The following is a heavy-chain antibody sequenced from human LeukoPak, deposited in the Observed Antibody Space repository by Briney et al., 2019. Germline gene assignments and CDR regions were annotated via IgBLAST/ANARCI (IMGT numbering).Heavy chain of an antibody. V-gene: IGHV6-1*01. CDR3: ARETSFRYYDIWSGWDY. J-gene: IGHJ4*02. Sequence: SQTLSLTCAISGDSVSXXXXAWNWIRQSPSXXXXXXXXXXYRSKWYNDYAVSVKSRITINPDTSKNQVSLQLNSVTPEDTAVYYCARETSFRYYDIWSGWDYWGQGTLVTVSS. CDR1: GDSVSXXXXA. CDR2: XXYRSKWYN. D-gene: IGHD3-3*01.